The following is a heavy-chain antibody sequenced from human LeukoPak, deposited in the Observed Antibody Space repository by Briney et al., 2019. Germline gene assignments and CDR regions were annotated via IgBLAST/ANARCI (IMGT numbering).Heavy chain of an antibody. V-gene: IGHV3-74*01. CDR3: ARREGSGWYYFDY. CDR1: GFTFSNSW. Sequence: HPGGSLRLSCAASGFTFSNSWMHWVRQAPGKGLVWISLINTDGSTTIYADSVKGRFTIPRDNAKNTLYLQMNSLRPEDTAVYYCARREGSGWYYFDYWGQGTLVTVSS. D-gene: IGHD6-19*01. J-gene: IGHJ4*02. CDR2: INTDGSTT.